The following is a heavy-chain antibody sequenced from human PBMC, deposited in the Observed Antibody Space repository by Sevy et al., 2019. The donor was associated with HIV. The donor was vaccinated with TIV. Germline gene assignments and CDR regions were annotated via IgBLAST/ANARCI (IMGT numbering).Heavy chain of an antibody. Sequence: GGSLRLSCAASGFTFDDYGMGWVRQVPGRGLEWISGITWNGDHANYGDSVKGRFTISRDNAKNSLYLQMHSLTAEDTALYYCGRDGGFRGGTALYPNWGQGTLVTVSS. J-gene: IGHJ4*02. CDR2: ITWNGDHA. V-gene: IGHV3-20*04. CDR3: GRDGGFRGGTALYPN. D-gene: IGHD3-10*01. CDR1: GFTFDDYG.